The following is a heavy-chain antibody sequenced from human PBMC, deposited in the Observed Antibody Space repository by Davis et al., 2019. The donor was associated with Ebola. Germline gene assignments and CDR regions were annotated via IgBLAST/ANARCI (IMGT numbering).Heavy chain of an antibody. D-gene: IGHD4-11*01. J-gene: IGHJ4*02. Sequence: PSETLSLTCAVYGGSFSGYYWSWIRQPPGKGLEWIGEINHSGSTNYNPSLKSRVTISVDTSKNQFSLKLSSVTAADTAVYYCARDLMEDSNYVFDYWGQGTLVTVSS. CDR1: GGSFSGYY. CDR3: ARDLMEDSNYVFDY. CDR2: INHSGST. V-gene: IGHV4-34*01.